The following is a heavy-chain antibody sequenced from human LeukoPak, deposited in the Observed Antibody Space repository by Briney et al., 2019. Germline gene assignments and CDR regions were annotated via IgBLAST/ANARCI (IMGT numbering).Heavy chain of an antibody. D-gene: IGHD3-10*01. V-gene: IGHV1-2*02. Sequence: GASVKVSCKASGYTFTGYYMHWVRQAPGQGLEWMGWINPNSGGTNCRVTMTRDTSISTAYMELSRPRSDDTAVYYCARGVVRGAIHIWGQGTMVTVSS. J-gene: IGHJ3*02. CDR2: INPNSGGT. CDR3: ARGVVRGAIHI. CDR1: GYTFTGYY.